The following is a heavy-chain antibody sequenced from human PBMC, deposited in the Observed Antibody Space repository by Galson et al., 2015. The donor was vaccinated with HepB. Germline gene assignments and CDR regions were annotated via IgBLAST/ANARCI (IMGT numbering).Heavy chain of an antibody. Sequence: QSGAEVKKPGESLKISCEGSGSRFSMYWIGWVRQMPGRGLEWMGSIYPGASETRYSPSFQGQVTISADKSISTAYLQWSSLKASDTAMYYCARRQIYGGVIYSMYVWGQGTTVTVSS. CDR1: GSRFSMYW. CDR3: ARRQIYGGVIYSMYV. J-gene: IGHJ6*02. V-gene: IGHV5-51*01. CDR2: IYPGASET. D-gene: IGHD2-8*02.